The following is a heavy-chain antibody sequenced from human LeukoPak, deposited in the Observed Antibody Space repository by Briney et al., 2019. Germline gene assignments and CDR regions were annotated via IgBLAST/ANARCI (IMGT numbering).Heavy chain of an antibody. CDR1: GFTFSSYA. CDR3: AKDPNYYDSSGYCY. V-gene: IGHV3-23*01. D-gene: IGHD3-22*01. J-gene: IGHJ4*02. CDR2: ISGSGSST. Sequence: GGSLRLSCAASGFTFSSYAMSWVRQAPGKGLEWVSAISGSGSSTYYADSVKGRFTISRDNSKNTLYLQMNSLRAEDTAVYYCAKDPNYYDSSGYCYWGQGTLVTVSS.